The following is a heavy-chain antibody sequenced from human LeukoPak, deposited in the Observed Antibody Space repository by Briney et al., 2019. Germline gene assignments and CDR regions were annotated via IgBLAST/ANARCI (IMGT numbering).Heavy chain of an antibody. CDR3: ARNIGWQQFDW. CDR2: IKKDGSEK. V-gene: IGHV3-7*01. CDR1: GFTFSSYA. D-gene: IGHD5-24*01. Sequence: QAGGSLRLSCAASGFTFSSYAMSWVRQAPGKGLEWVANIKKDGSEKNSLESAKGRFTISRDNAKNSVYLQIDLRAEDTAVYYRARNIGWQQFDWWGQGTLVTVSS. J-gene: IGHJ4*02.